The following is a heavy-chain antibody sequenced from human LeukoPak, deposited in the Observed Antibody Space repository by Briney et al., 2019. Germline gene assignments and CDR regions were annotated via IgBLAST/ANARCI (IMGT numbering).Heavy chain of an antibody. CDR3: ARGYCSGGSCYYYYMDV. D-gene: IGHD2-15*01. CDR1: GFTVSSNY. Sequence: PRGSLRLSCAASGFTVSSNYMSWVRQAPGKGLEWVSVIYSGGSTYYADSVKGRFTISRDNSKNTLYLQMNSLRAEDTAVYYCARGYCSGGSCYYYYMDVWGKGTTVTISS. CDR2: IYSGGST. J-gene: IGHJ6*03. V-gene: IGHV3-66*01.